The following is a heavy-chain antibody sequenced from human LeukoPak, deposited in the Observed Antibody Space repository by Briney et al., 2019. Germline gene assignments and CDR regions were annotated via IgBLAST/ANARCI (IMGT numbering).Heavy chain of an antibody. J-gene: IGHJ4*02. CDR2: ISSDGSNK. V-gene: IGHV3-30*03. Sequence: GGSLRLSCAASGFPFHTFGMSWVRQAPGKGLEWVAVISSDGSNKYYGDSVEGRFTISRDNSKNTLYLQMNSVRAEDTAVYYCVGFCSSSICYAFAYWGRGTQVTVSS. D-gene: IGHD2-2*01. CDR3: VGFCSSSICYAFAY. CDR1: GFPFHTFG.